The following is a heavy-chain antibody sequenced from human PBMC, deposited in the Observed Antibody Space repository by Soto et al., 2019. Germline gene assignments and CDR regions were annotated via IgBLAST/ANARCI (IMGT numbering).Heavy chain of an antibody. CDR1: GGSVSSEHYY. V-gene: IGHV4-61*03. J-gene: IGHJ4*02. Sequence: QVQLQESGPGLVKSSETLSLTCTVSGGSVSSEHYYWNCIRQPPGKGLEWIGYFYYTGGTNYNPSLESRLTMSVDMSKNHFSLKLSSVTAADTAVYYCAGGTDGKKVAYWGQGTLVTVSS. CDR2: FYYTGGT. CDR3: AGGTDGKKVAY. D-gene: IGHD5-12*01.